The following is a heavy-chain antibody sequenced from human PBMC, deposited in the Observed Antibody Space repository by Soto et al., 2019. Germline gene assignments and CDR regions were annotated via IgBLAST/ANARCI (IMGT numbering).Heavy chain of an antibody. V-gene: IGHV3-30*18. J-gene: IGHJ4*02. D-gene: IGHD4-17*01. Sequence: QVQLVESGGGVVQPGRSLRLSCAASGFTFSSYGMHWVRQAPGKGLEWVAVISYDGSNKYYADSVKGRFTISRDNSKNTLYLQMNSLRAEDRAVYYCAKWSGDVEHWGQGTLVTVSS. CDR3: AKWSGDVEH. CDR1: GFTFSSYG. CDR2: ISYDGSNK.